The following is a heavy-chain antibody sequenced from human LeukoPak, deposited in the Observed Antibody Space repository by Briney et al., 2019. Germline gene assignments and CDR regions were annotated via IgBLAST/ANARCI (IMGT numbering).Heavy chain of an antibody. CDR1: GFTFSSYG. Sequence: GRSLRLSCAASGFTFSSYGMHWVRQAPGKGLEWVAVISYDGSNKYYEDSVKGRFTISRDNSKNTLYLQMNSLRAEDTAVYYCAKDGAGGVIGHEGFDIWGQGTVVTVSS. D-gene: IGHD3-16*02. CDR2: ISYDGSNK. V-gene: IGHV3-30*18. CDR3: AKDGAGGVIGHEGFDI. J-gene: IGHJ3*02.